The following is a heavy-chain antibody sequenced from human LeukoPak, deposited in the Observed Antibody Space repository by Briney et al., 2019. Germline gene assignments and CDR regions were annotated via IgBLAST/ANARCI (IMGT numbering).Heavy chain of an antibody. J-gene: IGHJ4*02. Sequence: PGVSLRLSCAASGFSFSIYAMHWIRQAAGKGLECVAAISTSGDSTSYAASVKGRFTISRDNSKNTMYLQMGSLRSDDMAVYYCARTDNSDYGYFDYWGQGALVTVSS. CDR1: GFSFSIYA. D-gene: IGHD4-11*01. V-gene: IGHV3-64*02. CDR3: ARTDNSDYGYFDY. CDR2: ISTSGDST.